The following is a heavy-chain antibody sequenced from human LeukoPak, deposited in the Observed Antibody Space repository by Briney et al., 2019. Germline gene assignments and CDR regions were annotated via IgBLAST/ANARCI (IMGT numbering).Heavy chain of an antibody. V-gene: IGHV3-23*01. Sequence: PGGSLRLSCAASGLTFTDYTMNWVRPAPGRGLEWVSAISGSGGSTYYADSVKGRFTISRDNYKNTLYLQMNSRRAEDTAVYYCAKDAPRTAVADWGQGTLVTVSS. CDR3: AKDAPRTAVAD. D-gene: IGHD6-19*01. J-gene: IGHJ4*02. CDR1: GLTFTDYT. CDR2: ISGSGGST.